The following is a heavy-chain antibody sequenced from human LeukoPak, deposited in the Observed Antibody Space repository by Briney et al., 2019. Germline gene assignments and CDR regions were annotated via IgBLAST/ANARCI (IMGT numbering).Heavy chain of an antibody. J-gene: IGHJ4*02. CDR1: GFTFSDHY. Sequence: PGGSLRLSCAASGFTFSDHYMDWVRQAPGEGLEWVGRTRKRTNGYTTEYAASVKGRFSISRDDSKNSLYLQMNSLKTEDTAVYYCARVAVVVPAAMDYWGQGTRVTVSS. V-gene: IGHV3-72*01. CDR2: TRKRTNGYTT. CDR3: ARVAVVVPAAMDY. D-gene: IGHD2-2*01.